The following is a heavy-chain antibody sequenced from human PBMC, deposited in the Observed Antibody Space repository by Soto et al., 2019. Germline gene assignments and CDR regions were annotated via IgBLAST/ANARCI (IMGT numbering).Heavy chain of an antibody. V-gene: IGHV3-30*18. CDR2: ISYDGSNK. D-gene: IGHD3-3*01. CDR3: AKEVWSGPMDV. CDR1: GFTFSSYG. Sequence: QVQLVESGGGVVRRGRSLRLSCAASGFTFSSYGMHWVRQAPGKGLEWVAVISYDGSNKNYADSVKGRFTISRDNSKNTQYLQMNSLRAEDTAVYYCAKEVWSGPMDVWGQGTTVTVSS. J-gene: IGHJ6*02.